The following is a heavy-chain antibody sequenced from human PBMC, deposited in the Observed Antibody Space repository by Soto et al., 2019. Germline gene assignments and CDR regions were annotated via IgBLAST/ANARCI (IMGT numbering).Heavy chain of an antibody. V-gene: IGHV1-2*04. J-gene: IGHJ4*02. CDR1: GYTFTGYY. CDR3: AREGIAAAGIDY. CDR2: INPNSGGT. D-gene: IGHD6-13*01. Sequence: EASVKVSCKASGYTFTGYYMHWVRQAPGQGLEWMGWINPNSGGTNYAQKFQGWVTMTRDTSISTAYMELSRLRSDDTAVYYCAREGIAAAGIDYWGQGTLVTVSS.